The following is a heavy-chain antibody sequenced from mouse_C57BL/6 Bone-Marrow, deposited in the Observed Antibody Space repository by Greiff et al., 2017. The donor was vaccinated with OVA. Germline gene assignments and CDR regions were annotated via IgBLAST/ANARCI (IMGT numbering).Heavy chain of an antibody. D-gene: IGHD1-1*01. CDR1: GYTFTDYY. Sequence: VQLQQSGAELVKPGASVKISCKASGYTFTDYYINWVKQRPGQGLEWIGKIGPGSGSTYYNEKFKGQATLTADQSSSTAYMQLSSLTSEDSAVYFCARSSYYGSSPAWFAYWGQGTLVTVSA. J-gene: IGHJ3*01. CDR3: ARSSYYGSSPAWFAY. V-gene: IGHV1-77*01. CDR2: IGPGSGST.